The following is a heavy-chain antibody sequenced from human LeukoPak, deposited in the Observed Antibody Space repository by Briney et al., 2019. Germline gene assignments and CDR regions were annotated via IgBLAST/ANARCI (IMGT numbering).Heavy chain of an antibody. D-gene: IGHD1-26*01. Sequence: GGTLRLSCAASGFTFSSYFMNWVRQAPGRGLEWVSSINSSGSDTYNADSVKGRFTISKDNSRNTLYLQMNSLRAEDTAVYYCAKSYSGATRHCDYWGQGTLVTVSS. V-gene: IGHV3-23*01. CDR1: GFTFSSYF. CDR3: AKSYSGATRHCDY. J-gene: IGHJ4*02. CDR2: INSSGSDT.